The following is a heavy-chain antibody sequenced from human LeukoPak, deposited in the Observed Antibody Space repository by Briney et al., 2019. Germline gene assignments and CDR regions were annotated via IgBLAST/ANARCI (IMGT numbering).Heavy chain of an antibody. Sequence: GGSLRLSCAASGFTFSSYWMSWVRQAPGKGLEWVAYISQDGSEKYYVDSVKGRFTISRDNAKNSLYLQMNSLRAEDTAVYYCARTLSSGYPDYFYYMDVWGKGTTVTISS. CDR1: GFTFSSYW. CDR2: ISQDGSEK. V-gene: IGHV3-7*01. J-gene: IGHJ6*03. D-gene: IGHD3-22*01. CDR3: ARTLSSGYPDYFYYMDV.